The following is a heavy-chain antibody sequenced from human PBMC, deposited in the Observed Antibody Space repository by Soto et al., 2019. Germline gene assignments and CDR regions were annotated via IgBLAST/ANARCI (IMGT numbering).Heavy chain of an antibody. CDR2: IKSRGSGETR. CDR1: GIPFTDAW. J-gene: IGHJ4*02. Sequence: VQLVESEGGLVKPGGSLRLSFVLSGIPFTDAWMNWVRQTPGRGLEWVGRIKSRGSGETRDYAAPVKGRFTISRDDSRNTVYLQMDSLQIADTAVYFCVWQADFIGSWHWGQGSLVTVSS. CDR3: VWQADFIGSWH. V-gene: IGHV3-15*07. D-gene: IGHD1-26*01.